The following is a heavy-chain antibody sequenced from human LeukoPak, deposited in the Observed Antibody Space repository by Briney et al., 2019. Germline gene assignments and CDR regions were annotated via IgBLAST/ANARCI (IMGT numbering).Heavy chain of an antibody. Sequence: SETLSLTCAVYGGSFSGYYWSWIRQPPGKGLEWIGEINHSGSTNYNPSLKSRVTISVDTSKNQFPLKLSSVTAADTAVYYCARGGGITMVRDYWGQGTLVTVSS. CDR1: GGSFSGYY. D-gene: IGHD3-10*01. CDR3: ARGGGITMVRDY. J-gene: IGHJ4*02. CDR2: INHSGST. V-gene: IGHV4-34*01.